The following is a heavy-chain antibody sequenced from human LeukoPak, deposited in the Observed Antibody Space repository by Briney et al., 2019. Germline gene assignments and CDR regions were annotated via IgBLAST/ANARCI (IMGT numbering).Heavy chain of an antibody. D-gene: IGHD2-2*01. Sequence: AASVKVSCKASGGTFSSYAISWVRQAPGQGLEWMGGIIPIFGTANYAQKFQGRVTITADESTSTAYMELSSLRSEDTAVYYCARVMVVPAAMPNYYYYMDVWGKGTTVTISS. V-gene: IGHV1-69*13. J-gene: IGHJ6*03. CDR1: GGTFSSYA. CDR3: ARVMVVPAAMPNYYYYMDV. CDR2: IIPIFGTA.